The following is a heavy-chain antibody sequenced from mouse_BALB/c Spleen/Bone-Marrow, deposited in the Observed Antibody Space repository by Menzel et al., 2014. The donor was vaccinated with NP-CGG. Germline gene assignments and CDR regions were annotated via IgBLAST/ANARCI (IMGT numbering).Heavy chain of an antibody. CDR1: GYTFTSYA. V-gene: IGHV1-14*01. CDR2: INPYNDGT. CDR3: ARGGGYYAMDS. J-gene: IGHJ4*01. Sequence: VQLQQSGPELVKPGASVKMSCKASGYTFTSYAMHWVKQKPGQGLEWIGYINPYNDGTKYNEKFKGKATLTSDKSSSTAYMELSSLTSEDSAVYYCARGGGYYAMDSWGQGTSVTVSS.